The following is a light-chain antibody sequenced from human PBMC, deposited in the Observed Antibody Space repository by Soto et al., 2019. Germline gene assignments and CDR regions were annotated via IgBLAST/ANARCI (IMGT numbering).Light chain of an antibody. CDR2: DVS. Sequence: EIVLTQSPVTLSLSPGERATLSCRASQNVASYLTWYQHKPGQAPRLLIYDVSNRATGIPARFSGSGSGTDFTLTISSLEPEDSAVYYCQQRNDLPPGLTFGGGTRVEI. J-gene: IGKJ4*01. CDR1: QNVASY. CDR3: QQRNDLPPGLT. V-gene: IGKV3-11*01.